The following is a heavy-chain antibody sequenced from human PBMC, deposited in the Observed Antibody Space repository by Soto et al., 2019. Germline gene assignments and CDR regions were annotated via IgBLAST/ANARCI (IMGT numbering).Heavy chain of an antibody. CDR3: AKGGQQLNRRYYFDY. CDR2: ISYDGSNK. J-gene: IGHJ4*02. CDR1: GFTFSSYG. D-gene: IGHD5-18*01. Sequence: QVQLVESGGGVVQPGRSLRLSCAASGFTFSSYGMHWVRQAPGKGLEWVAVISYDGSNKYYADSVKGRFTISRDNSKNTLYLQMNRLRAEDTAVYYCAKGGQQLNRRYYFDYWGQGTLVTVSS. V-gene: IGHV3-30*18.